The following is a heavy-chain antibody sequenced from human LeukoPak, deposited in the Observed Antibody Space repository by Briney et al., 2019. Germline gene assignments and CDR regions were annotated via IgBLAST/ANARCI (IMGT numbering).Heavy chain of an antibody. D-gene: IGHD3-22*01. J-gene: IGHJ4*02. CDR2: ISSRGTTI. Sequence: SGGSLRLSCTASGLPFSSYEMNWVRQAPGKGLEWISYISSRGTTIYYADSVKGRFTISRDNAENSLYLQMNSLRAEDTAVYYCARVYDTSGYETPPPDYWGQGTLVTVSS. V-gene: IGHV3-48*03. CDR1: GLPFSSYE. CDR3: ARVYDTSGYETPPPDY.